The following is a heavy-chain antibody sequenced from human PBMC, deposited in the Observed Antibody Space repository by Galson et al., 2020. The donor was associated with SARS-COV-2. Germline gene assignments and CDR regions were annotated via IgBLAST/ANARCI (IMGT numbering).Heavy chain of an antibody. V-gene: IGHV1-69*10. D-gene: IGHD3-9*01. CDR3: AVELYDILTGTPNRPGPFSAFFDY. J-gene: IGHJ4*02. CDR2: IIPILGIA. Sequence: SVKVSCKASGGTFSSYAISWVRQAPGQGLEWMGGIIPILGIANYAQKFQGRVTITADKSTSTAYMELSSLRSEDTAVYYCAVELYDILTGTPNRPGPFSAFFDYWGQGTLVTVSS. CDR1: GGTFSSYA.